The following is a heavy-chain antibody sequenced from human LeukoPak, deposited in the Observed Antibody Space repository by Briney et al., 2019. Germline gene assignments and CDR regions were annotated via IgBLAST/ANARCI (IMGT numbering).Heavy chain of an antibody. CDR3: ARGYYYDSSGPDVFDP. V-gene: IGHV1-18*01. CDR1: GYTFTSYG. CDR2: ISAYNGNT. J-gene: IGHJ5*02. D-gene: IGHD3-22*01. Sequence: ASVKVSCKASGYTFTSYGISWVRQAPGQGLEWMGWISAYNGNTNYAQKLQGRVTMTTDTSTSTAYMELSSLRSEDTAVYYCARGYYYDSSGPDVFDPWGQGTLVTVSS.